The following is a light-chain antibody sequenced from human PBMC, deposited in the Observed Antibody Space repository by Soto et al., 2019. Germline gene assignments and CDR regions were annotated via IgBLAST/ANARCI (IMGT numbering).Light chain of an antibody. J-gene: IGLJ2*01. CDR1: SGSIASNY. CDR3: ASWDDSLDGVV. V-gene: IGLV6-57*04. Sequence: NFMLTQPHSVSESPGKTVTISCTRSSGSIASNYVQWYQQRPGSAPTPVIYEDSQRPSGVPDRFSGSIDSSSNSASLTISRLKTEDEADYYCASWDDSLDGVVFGGGTKLTVL. CDR2: EDS.